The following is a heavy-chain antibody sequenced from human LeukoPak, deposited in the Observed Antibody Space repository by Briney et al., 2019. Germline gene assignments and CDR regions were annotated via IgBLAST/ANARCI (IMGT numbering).Heavy chain of an antibody. CDR1: GYTFTSYG. V-gene: IGHV1-18*01. D-gene: IGHD4-17*01. CDR2: ISAYDGNT. J-gene: IGHJ5*02. CDR3: ARRITTVTTGWFDP. Sequence: ASVKVSCKASGYTFTSYGFSWVRQAPGQGLEWMGWISAYDGNTNYAQKLQGRVTMTTDTSTSTAYMELRSLRSDDTAVYYCARRITTVTTGWFDPWGQGTLVTVSS.